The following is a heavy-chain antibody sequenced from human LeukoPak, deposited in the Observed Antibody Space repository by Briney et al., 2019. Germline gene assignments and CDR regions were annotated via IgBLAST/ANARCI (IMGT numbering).Heavy chain of an antibody. D-gene: IGHD1-26*01. CDR1: GYTFTGYY. V-gene: IGHV1-2*02. Sequence: ASVKVSCTASGYTFTGYYMHWVRQAPGQGLEWMGWINPNSGGTNYAQKFQGRVTMTRDTSISTAYMELSRLRSDDTAVYYCARGRQWVGATKGDYWGQGTLVTVSS. J-gene: IGHJ4*02. CDR3: ARGRQWVGATKGDY. CDR2: INPNSGGT.